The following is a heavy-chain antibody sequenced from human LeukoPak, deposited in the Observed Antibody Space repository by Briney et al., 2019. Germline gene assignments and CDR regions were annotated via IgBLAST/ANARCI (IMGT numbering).Heavy chain of an antibody. J-gene: IGHJ4*02. CDR1: GGSISNSSYY. V-gene: IGHV4-39*07. CDR2: IYYSGCT. Sequence: SETLSLTCTVSGGSISNSSYYWGWIRQPPGKGLEWIGSIYYSGCTYYNPSLKSRVTISGDTSKKQFSLKLSYVTAADTAVYYCARGPPYDYDSSGYYRFDYWGQGILVTVSA. D-gene: IGHD3-22*01. CDR3: ARGPPYDYDSSGYYRFDY.